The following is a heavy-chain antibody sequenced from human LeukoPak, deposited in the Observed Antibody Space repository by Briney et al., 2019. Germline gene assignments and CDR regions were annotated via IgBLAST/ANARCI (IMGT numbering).Heavy chain of an antibody. CDR2: INPNSGGT. CDR3: ARKTPYGTKNN. V-gene: IGHV1-2*02. J-gene: IGHJ4*02. Sequence: SVWVSCKLSGYTLTVYYMHWVRHTPGQGREWRGWINPNSGGTNYAQTFQGRVTMNRDTSISTAYMELSRLRSDDTAVYYCARKTPYGTKNNWGQGTLVTVSS. CDR1: GYTLTVYY. D-gene: IGHD2-15*01.